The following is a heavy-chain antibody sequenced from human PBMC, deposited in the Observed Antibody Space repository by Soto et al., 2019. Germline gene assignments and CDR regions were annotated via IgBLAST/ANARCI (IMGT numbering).Heavy chain of an antibody. V-gene: IGHV1-69*01. CDR1: GGTFSSYA. J-gene: IGHJ4*02. CDR2: IIPIFGTA. Sequence: QVQLVQSGAEVKKPGSSVKVSCKASGGTFSSYAISWVRQAHGQGLEWMGGIIPIFGTANYAQKFQGRVTITADESTSTAYMELSSLRSEDTAVYYCALRAGKYYYDSSGYSLDYWGQGTLVTVSS. CDR3: ALRAGKYYYDSSGYSLDY. D-gene: IGHD3-22*01.